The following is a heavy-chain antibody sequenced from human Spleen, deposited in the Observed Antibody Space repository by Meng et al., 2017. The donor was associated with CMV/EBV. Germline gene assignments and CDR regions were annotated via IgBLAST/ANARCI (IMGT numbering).Heavy chain of an antibody. Sequence: GSLRLSCTVSGGSISSYYWSWIRQPPGKGLEWIGYIYYSGSTNYNPSLKSRVTISVDTSKNQFSLKLSSVTAADTAVYYCARVATPYYYYGLDVWGQGTTVTVSS. V-gene: IGHV4-59*01. D-gene: IGHD5-24*01. CDR1: GGSISSYY. CDR2: IYYSGST. CDR3: ARVATPYYYYGLDV. J-gene: IGHJ6*02.